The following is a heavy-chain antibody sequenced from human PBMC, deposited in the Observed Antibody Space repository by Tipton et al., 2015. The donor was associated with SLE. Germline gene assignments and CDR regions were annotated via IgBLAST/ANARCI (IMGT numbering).Heavy chain of an antibody. CDR3: ARESPDDAFDF. Sequence: SLRLSCAASGFTFSNYWMSWVRQAPGGGLEWVANINQDGSEKNYVDSVKGRFTVSRDNADNSVYLQMISLRAADTAVYYCARESPDDAFDFWGQGAMVTVST. V-gene: IGHV3-7*01. CDR1: GFTFSNYW. J-gene: IGHJ3*01. CDR2: INQDGSEK.